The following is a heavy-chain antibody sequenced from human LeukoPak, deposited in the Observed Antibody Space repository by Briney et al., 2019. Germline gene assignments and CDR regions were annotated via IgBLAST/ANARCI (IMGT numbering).Heavy chain of an antibody. J-gene: IGHJ4*02. CDR1: GFAFIYYW. CDR3: ARASGWTPDN. D-gene: IGHD6-19*01. CDR2: IKQDGSEK. Sequence: GGSLRLSCAASGFAFIYYWMNWVRQAPGKGLEWVANIKQDGSEKNYVDSVKGRFTISRDNAKNSLYLQMNSLRAEDTAVYYCARASGWTPDNWGQGTLVTVSS. V-gene: IGHV3-7*01.